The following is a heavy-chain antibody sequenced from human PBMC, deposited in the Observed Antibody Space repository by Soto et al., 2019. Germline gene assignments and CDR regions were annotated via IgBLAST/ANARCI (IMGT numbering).Heavy chain of an antibody. D-gene: IGHD3-22*01. V-gene: IGHV4-4*07. Sequence: SETLSLTCTVSGDSISDYYWSWIRQPAGKGLEWIGRFYSSGNTKSNPSLKSRVTMSADTSKNQFSLSLRSVTATDSAIYYCASMCNSGFYRPEGDYFFYGMDVWGQGTMVTVSS. CDR1: GDSISDYY. CDR2: FYSSGNT. CDR3: ASMCNSGFYRPEGDYFFYGMDV. J-gene: IGHJ6*02.